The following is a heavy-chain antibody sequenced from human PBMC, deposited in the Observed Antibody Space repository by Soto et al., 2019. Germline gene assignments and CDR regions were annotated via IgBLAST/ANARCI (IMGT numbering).Heavy chain of an antibody. J-gene: IGHJ4*02. CDR1: GGSFSGYY. Sequence: SETLSLTCAVYGGSFSGYYWSWIRQPPGKGLEWIGEINHSGSTNYNPSLKSRVTISVDTSKNQFSLKLSSVTAADTAVYYCARHWKWFGGTKYIYYFDYWGQGTLVTVSS. CDR2: INHSGST. D-gene: IGHD3-10*01. CDR3: ARHWKWFGGTKYIYYFDY. V-gene: IGHV4-34*01.